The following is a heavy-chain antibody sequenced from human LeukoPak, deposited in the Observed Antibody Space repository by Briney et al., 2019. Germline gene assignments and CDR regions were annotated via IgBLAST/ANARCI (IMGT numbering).Heavy chain of an antibody. CDR1: GGSFSGYY. V-gene: IGHV4-34*01. CDR2: INHSGST. J-gene: IGHJ4*02. D-gene: IGHD1-26*01. CDR3: AITPRGYSGSYFNTFDY. Sequence: SETLSLTCAVYGGSFSGYYWSWIRQPPGKGLEWIGEINHSGSTNYNPSLKSRVTISVDTSKNQFSLKLSSVTAADTAVYYCAITPRGYSGSYFNTFDYWGQGTLVTVSS.